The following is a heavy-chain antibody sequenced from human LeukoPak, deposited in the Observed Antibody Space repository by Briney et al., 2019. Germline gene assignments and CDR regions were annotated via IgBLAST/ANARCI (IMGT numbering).Heavy chain of an antibody. Sequence: ASVKVSCKASGYTFTAYYIHWVRQAPGQGLEWMGWIKPNSGGTKYAQNFQGRVTLTKGTSINTAYMELSRLRSDDTAIYYCTRDSLPGIIASIFDSWGQGTLVTVSS. D-gene: IGHD3-10*01. CDR2: IKPNSGGT. V-gene: IGHV1-2*02. CDR1: GYTFTAYY. J-gene: IGHJ4*02. CDR3: TRDSLPGIIASIFDS.